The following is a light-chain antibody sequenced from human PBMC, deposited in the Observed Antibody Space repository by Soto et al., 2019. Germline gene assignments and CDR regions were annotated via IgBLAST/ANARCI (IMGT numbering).Light chain of an antibody. V-gene: IGKV4-1*01. CDR3: QQYYTTPRT. CDR2: WAS. J-gene: IGKJ1*01. CDR1: QSVLYSPNNKNY. Sequence: DIVMTQSPDSLAVSLGERATINCKSSQSVLYSPNNKNYLGWYQQKPRQSPKLLISWASTRESGVPDRFSGSGSGTDFTLTISSLQAEDVAVYYCQQYYTTPRTFGPGTKVEIK.